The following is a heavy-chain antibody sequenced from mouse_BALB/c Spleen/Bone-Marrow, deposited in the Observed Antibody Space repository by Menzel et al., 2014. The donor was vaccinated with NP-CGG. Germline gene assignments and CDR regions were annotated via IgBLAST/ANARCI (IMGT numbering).Heavy chain of an antibody. CDR1: GYTFTSYW. CDR2: IGPSDSYT. D-gene: IGHD2-3*01. J-gene: IGHJ4*01. Sequence: QVQLQQSGAELAKPGASVKLSCKASGYTFTSYWMHWVKQRPGQGLEWIGEIGPSDSYTNYNQKFKGKATLTVDKSSSTAYMQLSSLTSEDSAVYFCARWLLRYYAMDDWGQGTSVTVSS. V-gene: IGHV1-69*02. CDR3: ARWLLRYYAMDD.